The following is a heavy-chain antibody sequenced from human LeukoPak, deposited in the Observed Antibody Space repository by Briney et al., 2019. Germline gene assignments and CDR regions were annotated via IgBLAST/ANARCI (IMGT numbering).Heavy chain of an antibody. V-gene: IGHV3-48*03. Sequence: GGSLRLSCEASGLTVSSFEINWVRQAPGKGLERVSYISSSGGTMDYADSVKGRFTVSRDNGKKLVHLQLNSLRAEDTAVYFCARIPHPDYADAQWGQGTLVIVSS. CDR2: ISSSGGTM. CDR1: GLTVSSFE. J-gene: IGHJ4*02. D-gene: IGHD4-17*01. CDR3: ARIPHPDYADAQ.